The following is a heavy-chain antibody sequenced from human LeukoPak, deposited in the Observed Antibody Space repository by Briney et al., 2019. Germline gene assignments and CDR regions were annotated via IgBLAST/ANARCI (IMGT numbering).Heavy chain of an antibody. D-gene: IGHD6-13*01. J-gene: IGHJ2*01. CDR1: GGSISGYY. CDR3: ARVYYSNSYDYWYFDL. CDR2: IYTSGST. Sequence: PSETLSLTCTVSGGSISGYYWSWIRQPAGKGLEWIGRIYTSGSTNYNPSLKSRVTISVDTCKNQFSLKLSSVTAADTAVHYCARVYYSNSYDYWYFDLWGRGTLVTVSS. V-gene: IGHV4-4*07.